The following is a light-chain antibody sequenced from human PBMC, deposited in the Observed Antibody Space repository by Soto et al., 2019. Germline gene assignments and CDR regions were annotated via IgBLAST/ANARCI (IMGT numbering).Light chain of an antibody. CDR2: CAS. V-gene: IGKV3-15*01. CDR3: HQYDNWFPFT. J-gene: IGKJ5*01. CDR1: QSVRSN. Sequence: EIVMTQSPATLSVSPGERATLSCRASQSVRSNLGWYQQKPGQAPRLLIYCASTRATGIPARFSGSGSGTEFTLTISSLQSQDSAVYYCHQYDNWFPFTFGQGTRLEIK.